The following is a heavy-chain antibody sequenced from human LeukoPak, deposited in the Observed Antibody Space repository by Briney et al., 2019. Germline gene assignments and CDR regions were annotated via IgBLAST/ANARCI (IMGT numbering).Heavy chain of an antibody. Sequence: PGGSLRLSCAASGFTFRSYVMYWVRQAPGKGLEWVAFISYDGSNKYYADSVKGRFTISRDNSKNSLYLQMNSLRAEDTAVYYCAGGVAELDYWGQGTLVTVSS. CDR3: AGGVAELDY. CDR1: GFTFRSYV. J-gene: IGHJ4*02. V-gene: IGHV3-30*04. D-gene: IGHD3-16*01. CDR2: ISYDGSNK.